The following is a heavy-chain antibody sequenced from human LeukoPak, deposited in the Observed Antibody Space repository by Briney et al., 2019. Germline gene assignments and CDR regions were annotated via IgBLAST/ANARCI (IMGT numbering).Heavy chain of an antibody. V-gene: IGHV4-61*02. CDR2: IYTSGST. J-gene: IGHJ4*02. Sequence: PSQTLSLTCTVSGGSISSGSYYWSWIRQPAGKGLEWIGRIYTSGSTNYNPSLTSRVTISVDTSKNQFSLKLSSVTAADTAVYYCARGSPTYLEWLSTFDYWGQGTLVTVSS. CDR1: GGSISSGSYY. D-gene: IGHD3-3*01. CDR3: ARGSPTYLEWLSTFDY.